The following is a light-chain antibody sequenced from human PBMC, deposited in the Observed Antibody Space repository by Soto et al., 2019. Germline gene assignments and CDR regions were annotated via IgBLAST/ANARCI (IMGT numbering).Light chain of an antibody. V-gene: IGLV2-14*01. J-gene: IGLJ2*01. CDR3: SSYRTISSAVV. Sequence: QAVVTQTASVSGSPGQSITLSCTGTSSDVGGYNYVSWYQQYPGKAPKLMIYDVINRPSGVSNRFSGSKSGNTASLTISGLQAEDEADYYCSSYRTISSAVVFGGGTKLTVL. CDR1: SSDVGGYNY. CDR2: DVI.